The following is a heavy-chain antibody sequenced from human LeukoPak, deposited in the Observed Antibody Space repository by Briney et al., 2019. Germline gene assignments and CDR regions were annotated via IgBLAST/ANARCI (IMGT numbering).Heavy chain of an antibody. D-gene: IGHD2-15*01. CDR3: AREKSPDYCSGASCYFDY. J-gene: IGHJ4*02. CDR2: IYYSGST. CDR1: GDSVNVYS. V-gene: IGHV4-59*02. Sequence: PSETLSLTCTVSGDSVNVYSWNWIRQPPGKGLEWIGYIYYSGSTNYNPSLKSRVTISGDTSKNQFSLKLSSVTAADTAVYYCAREKSPDYCSGASCYFDYWGQGTLVTVSP.